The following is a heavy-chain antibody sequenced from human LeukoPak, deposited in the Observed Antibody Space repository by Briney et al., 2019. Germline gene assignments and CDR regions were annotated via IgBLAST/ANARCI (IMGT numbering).Heavy chain of an antibody. CDR2: IYYSGST. CDR1: GGSISSGDYY. Sequence: SQTLSLTCTVSGGSISSGDYYWSWIRQPPGKGLEWIGYIYYSGSTYYNPSLKSRVTISVDTSKNQFSLKLSSVTAADTAVYYCARGLDYHDSSGPVDYWGQGTLVTVSS. CDR3: ARGLDYHDSSGPVDY. J-gene: IGHJ4*02. V-gene: IGHV4-30-4*01. D-gene: IGHD3-22*01.